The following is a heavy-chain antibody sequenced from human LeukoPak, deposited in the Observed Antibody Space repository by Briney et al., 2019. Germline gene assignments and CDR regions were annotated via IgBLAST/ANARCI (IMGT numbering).Heavy chain of an antibody. D-gene: IGHD2-2*01. CDR2: MNPNSGGT. J-gene: IGHJ3*02. Sequence: ASVKVSCKASGYTFTCYYMHWVRQAPGQGLEWMGWMNPNSGGTNYAQKFQGRGTITRETSISTTYMELSRLRSDDTAVYYCAGRPSSTSRGDAFDIWGQGTMVTVSS. CDR3: AGRPSSTSRGDAFDI. V-gene: IGHV1-2*02. CDR1: GYTFTCYY.